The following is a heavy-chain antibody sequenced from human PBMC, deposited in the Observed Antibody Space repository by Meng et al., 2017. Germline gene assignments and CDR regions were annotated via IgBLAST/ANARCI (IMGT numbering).Heavy chain of an antibody. V-gene: IGHV3-43D*03. CDR1: GFTFDDYA. J-gene: IGHJ4*02. Sequence: GESLKISCAASGFTFDDYAMHWVRQAPGKGLEWVSLISWDGGSTYYADSVKGRFTISRDNSKNSLYLQMSSLRAEDTALYYCAKDEGGSYYGIEYWGQGTLVTVSS. CDR2: ISWDGGST. D-gene: IGHD1-26*01. CDR3: AKDEGGSYYGIEY.